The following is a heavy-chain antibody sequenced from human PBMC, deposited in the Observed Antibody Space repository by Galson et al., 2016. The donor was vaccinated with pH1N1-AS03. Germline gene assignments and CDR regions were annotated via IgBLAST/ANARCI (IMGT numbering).Heavy chain of an antibody. CDR3: ARGQRGSYPTFDS. Sequence: SLRLSCAASGFIFTSYTMHWVRQAPGKGLEWVAVISFDGNNRYYMDSVKGRFSISRDDSKNTLYLQMNSLRAEDTALYYCARGQRGSYPTFDSWGQGTRVTVSS. J-gene: IGHJ4*02. CDR2: ISFDGNNR. V-gene: IGHV3-30-3*01. CDR1: GFIFTSYT. D-gene: IGHD1-26*01.